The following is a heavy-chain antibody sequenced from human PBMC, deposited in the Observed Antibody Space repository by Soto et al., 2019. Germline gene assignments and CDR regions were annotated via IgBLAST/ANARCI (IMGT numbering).Heavy chain of an antibody. CDR1: GFTFDDYG. D-gene: IGHD4-17*01. Sequence: PGGSLRLSCAASGFTFDDYGMSWVRQAPGKGLEWVSGINWNGGSTGYADSVKGRFTISRDNAKNSLYLQMNSLRAEDTALYHCAREVTGRGDYGDYVTFYWYFDLWGRGTLVTVSS. J-gene: IGHJ2*01. V-gene: IGHV3-20*01. CDR2: INWNGGST. CDR3: AREVTGRGDYGDYVTFYWYFDL.